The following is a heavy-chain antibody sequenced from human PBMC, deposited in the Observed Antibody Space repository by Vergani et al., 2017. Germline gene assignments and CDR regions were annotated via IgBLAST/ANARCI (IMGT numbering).Heavy chain of an antibody. V-gene: IGHV4-39*01. CDR2: IYYSGSN. CDR3: ARRAVVGATRADY. CDR1: GGSISSSSYY. Sequence: QLQLQESGPGLVKPSETLSLTCTVSGGSISSSSYYWGWIRQPPGKGLEWIGSIYYSGSNYYNPSLKSRVTISVDTSKNQFSLKLSSVTAADTAVYYCARRAVVGATRADYWGQGTLVTVSS. J-gene: IGHJ4*02. D-gene: IGHD1-26*01.